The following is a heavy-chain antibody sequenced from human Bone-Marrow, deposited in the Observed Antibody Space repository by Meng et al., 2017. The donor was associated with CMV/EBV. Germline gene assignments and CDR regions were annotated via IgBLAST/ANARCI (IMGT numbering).Heavy chain of an antibody. J-gene: IGHJ4*02. CDR1: GYTFTSYD. CDR2: MNPNSGNT. D-gene: IGHD1-26*01. CDR3: ARGLVVGAAFDY. Sequence: ASVKVSCKASGYTFTSYDINWVRQATGQGLEWMGWMNPNSGNTGYAQKFQGRVTITADKSTSTAYMELSSLRSEDTAVYYCARGLVVGAAFDYWGQGTLVAVSS. V-gene: IGHV1-8*01.